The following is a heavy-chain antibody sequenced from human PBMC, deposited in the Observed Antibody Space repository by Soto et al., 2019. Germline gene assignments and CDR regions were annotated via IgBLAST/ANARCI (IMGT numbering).Heavy chain of an antibody. J-gene: IGHJ4*02. D-gene: IGHD6-19*01. CDR1: GYTLTRFY. CDR3: ARGPDDSGVPRWDY. V-gene: IGHV1-46*01. Sequence: QVQLVQSGAEVRKPGASVRLSCKASGYTLTRFYLHWVRQGPGQGLEWMGIINTRGGTTAYAQKFRGRLTVTRDTSTSTVYMELSNLRSEDTAIYYCARGPDDSGVPRWDYWGRGTRVTVSS. CDR2: INTRGGTT.